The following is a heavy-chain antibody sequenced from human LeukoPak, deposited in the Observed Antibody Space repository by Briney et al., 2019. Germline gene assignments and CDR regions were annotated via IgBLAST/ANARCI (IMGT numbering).Heavy chain of an antibody. V-gene: IGHV4-59*01. CDR1: GGSTSSYY. CDR3: ASSHTYQPYYFDY. CDR2: IYYSGST. Sequence: SETLSLTYAVSGGSTSSYYRSWIRQPPGKGLEWIGYIYYSGSTNYNPSLKSRVTISVDTSKNQFSLKLSSVTAADTAVYYCASSHTYQPYYFDYWGQGTLVTVSS. D-gene: IGHD3-16*01. J-gene: IGHJ4*02.